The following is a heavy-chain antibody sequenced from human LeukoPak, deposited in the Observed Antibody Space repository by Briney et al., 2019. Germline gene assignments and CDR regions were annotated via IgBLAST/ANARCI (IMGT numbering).Heavy chain of an antibody. V-gene: IGHV3-23*01. J-gene: IGHJ4*02. D-gene: IGHD2-21*02. CDR1: GFTFSTYG. Sequence: GGSLRLSCAASGFTFSTYGMSWVRQAPGKGLEWVSGISGSGGSTYYADSVKGRFTISRDNSKNTLYLQMNSLRAEDTAVYYNAKYHTAVVTYFEYWGQGTLVTVSS. CDR2: ISGSGGST. CDR3: AKYHTAVVTYFEY.